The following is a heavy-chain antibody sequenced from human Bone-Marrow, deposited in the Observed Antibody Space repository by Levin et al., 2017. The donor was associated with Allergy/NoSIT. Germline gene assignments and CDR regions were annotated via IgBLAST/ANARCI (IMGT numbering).Heavy chain of an antibody. CDR3: AKDWVGIFSSYYRY. CDR1: GFTFSSYA. D-gene: IGHD3-9*01. CDR2: ISSSGGNT. V-gene: IGHV3-23*01. J-gene: IGHJ4*02. Sequence: GGSLRLSCSASGFTFSSYAMTWVRQAPGKGLEWVSSISSSGGNTLYTDSVKGRFTISRDNSKNTLYLQMNSLRVEDTAVYYCAKDWVGIFSSYYRYWGQGILVTVSS.